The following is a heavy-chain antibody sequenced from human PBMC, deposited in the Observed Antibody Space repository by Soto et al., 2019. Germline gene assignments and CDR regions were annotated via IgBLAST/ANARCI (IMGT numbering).Heavy chain of an antibody. D-gene: IGHD3-22*01. V-gene: IGHV3-66*01. CDR3: AREAIIVIAAPEYYFDY. Sequence: EVQLVESGGDLVQRGGSLRLSCAASGFDVSNTDMSWVRQAPGKGLEWVSVIYSGGYTNYADSVKGRFIVSRDSRKNTLYLQMDSLRAEDTAVYYCAREAIIVIAAPEYYFDYWGQGTLVTVSS. CDR2: IYSGGYT. J-gene: IGHJ4*02. CDR1: GFDVSNTD.